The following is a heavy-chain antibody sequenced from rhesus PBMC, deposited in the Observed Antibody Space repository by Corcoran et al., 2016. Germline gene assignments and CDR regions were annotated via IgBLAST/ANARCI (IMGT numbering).Heavy chain of an antibody. CDR2: IGGSSGST. Sequence: QVQLQESGPGVVKPSETLSLTCAVSGGSISSGYDWSWIRQPPGKGLEWIGYIGGSSGSTNYNPSLKSRVTISTDTAKNQFSLKLSSVTAADTAVYYCARDETVAAYSGSYFDAFDFWGQGLRVTVSS. J-gene: IGHJ3*01. D-gene: IGHD1-44*02. V-gene: IGHV4-127*01. CDR1: GGSISSGYD. CDR3: ARDETVAAYSGSYFDAFDF.